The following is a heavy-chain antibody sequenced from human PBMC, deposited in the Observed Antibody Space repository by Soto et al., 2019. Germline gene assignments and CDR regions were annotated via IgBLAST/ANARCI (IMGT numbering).Heavy chain of an antibody. CDR2: IYYSGST. CDR1: GGSISSYY. J-gene: IGHJ3*02. Sequence: QVQLQESGPGLVKPSETLSLTCTVSGGSISSYYWSWIRQPPGKGLEWIGYIYYSGSTNYNPSLKSRVTISVDTSKNQFSLKLSSVTAADTAVYYCARDLGGSYRYISAFDIWGQGTMVTVSS. D-gene: IGHD3-16*02. V-gene: IGHV4-59*01. CDR3: ARDLGGSYRYISAFDI.